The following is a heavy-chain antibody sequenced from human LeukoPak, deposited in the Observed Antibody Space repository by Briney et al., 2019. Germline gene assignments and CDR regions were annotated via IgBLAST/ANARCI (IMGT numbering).Heavy chain of an antibody. CDR1: GYSISSGYY. CDR2: IYHSGST. Sequence: PSETLSLTCTVSGYSISSGYYWGWIRQPPGKGLEWIGSIYHSGSTYCNPSLKSRVTISVDTSKNQFSLKLSSVTAADTAVYYCARHITPVWWLRFDYWGQGTLVTVSS. J-gene: IGHJ4*02. D-gene: IGHD5-12*01. CDR3: ARHITPVWWLRFDY. V-gene: IGHV4-38-2*02.